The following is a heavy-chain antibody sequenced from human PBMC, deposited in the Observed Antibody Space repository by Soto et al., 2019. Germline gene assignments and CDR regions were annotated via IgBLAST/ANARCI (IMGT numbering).Heavy chain of an antibody. Sequence: QLHLVQSGAVVKKPGASVTVSCSASGYPVTAYYMHWVRQAPGRGLEWMGGINPATGAAKYTQTFRGRVTRTRDPSTSTGFMELSGLTSEDTAVFYCARGGGVGVAGSAAFDMWGQGTLVTVSS. J-gene: IGHJ3*02. CDR2: INPATGAA. CDR3: ARGGGVGVAGSAAFDM. V-gene: IGHV1-2*02. CDR1: GYPVTAYY. D-gene: IGHD3-3*01.